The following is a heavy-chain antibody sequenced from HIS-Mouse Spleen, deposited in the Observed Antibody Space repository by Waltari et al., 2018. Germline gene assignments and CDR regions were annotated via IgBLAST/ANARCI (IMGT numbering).Heavy chain of an antibody. V-gene: IGHV3-30*02. Sequence: FTISRDNSKNTLYLQMNSLRAEDTAVYYCAKDPRRGSYFDYWGQGTLVTVSS. D-gene: IGHD1-26*01. CDR3: AKDPRRGSYFDY. J-gene: IGHJ4*02.